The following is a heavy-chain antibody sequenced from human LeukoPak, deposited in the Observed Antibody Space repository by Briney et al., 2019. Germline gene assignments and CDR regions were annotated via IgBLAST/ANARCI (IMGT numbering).Heavy chain of an antibody. CDR3: AKGSYYDSSGSFYFDY. V-gene: IGHV3-23*01. CDR2: ISGSGDNT. Sequence: GGPLRLSCAASGFTFSSYAMSWVRQAPGKGLEWVSGISGSGDNTYYADSVKGRFTISRDNSKNTLYVQVNSLGTEDTAAYYCAKGSYYDSSGSFYFDYWGPGNPGHRLL. J-gene: IGHJ4*02. CDR1: GFTFSSYA. D-gene: IGHD3-22*01.